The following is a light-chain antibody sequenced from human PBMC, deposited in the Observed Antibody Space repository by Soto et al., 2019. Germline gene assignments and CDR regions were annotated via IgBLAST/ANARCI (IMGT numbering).Light chain of an antibody. J-gene: IGKJ3*01. CDR1: QSVNSNY. CDR2: GAS. V-gene: IGKV3-20*01. Sequence: EIVLTQSPGTLSLSPGERATLSCRASQSVNSNYLAWHQQKPGQASRLLIFGASSRATGIPDRFSGSGSGTDFTLTMSCMESEYSAVHPCQQDARSAGLIIIGVGTKVDIK. CDR3: QQDARSAGLII.